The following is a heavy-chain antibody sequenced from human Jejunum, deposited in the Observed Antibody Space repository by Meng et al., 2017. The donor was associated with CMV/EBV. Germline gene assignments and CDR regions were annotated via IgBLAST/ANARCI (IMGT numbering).Heavy chain of an antibody. Sequence: GISWLRKAPGQGLEWMGWISAKNGKINYAQKFQGRVTMTTDSPTSTTYMELRGLRSDDTAAYYCAKDGRFLDWLLVDPQFFGLDVWGQGTTVTVSS. J-gene: IGHJ6*02. CDR1: G. V-gene: IGHV1-18*01. D-gene: IGHD3/OR15-3a*01. CDR2: ISAKNGKI. CDR3: AKDGRFLDWLLVDPQFFGLDV.